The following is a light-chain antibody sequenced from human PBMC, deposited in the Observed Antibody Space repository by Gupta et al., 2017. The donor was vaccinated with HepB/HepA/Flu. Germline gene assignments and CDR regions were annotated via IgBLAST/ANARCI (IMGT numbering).Light chain of an antibody. CDR3: KTWPSNASV. J-gene: IGLJ2*01. Sequence: QPVLPQPPSSSASPGESARLTCPLPRDINVGSYNIYWYQQKPGSPHRYLLYYYLDADKGQGSGVTSRFSGSKDASDTNGNLLISGLQSEDEADYYCKTWPSNASVFGGGNKLTVL. CDR2: YYLDADK. V-gene: IGLV5-37*01. CDR1: RDINVGSYN.